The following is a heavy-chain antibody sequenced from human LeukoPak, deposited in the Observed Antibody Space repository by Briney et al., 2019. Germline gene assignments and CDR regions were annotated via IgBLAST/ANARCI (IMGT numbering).Heavy chain of an antibody. CDR2: ISSSSNYI. Sequence: GGSLRLSCTASGFTFSGYSMNWVRQAPGKGLEWVSSISSSSNYIHYADSVKGRFTISRDNAKNSLYLQVNSLRAEDTAVYYCAAFATSNAQWANFDFRGQGTLVTVSS. D-gene: IGHD1-1*01. J-gene: IGHJ4*02. CDR1: GFTFSGYS. CDR3: AAFATSNAQWANFDF. V-gene: IGHV3-21*01.